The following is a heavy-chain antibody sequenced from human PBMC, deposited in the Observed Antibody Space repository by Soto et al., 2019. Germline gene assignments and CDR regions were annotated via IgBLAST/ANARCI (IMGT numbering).Heavy chain of an antibody. CDR2: IKQDRSQK. Sequence: EVQLVESGGGLVQPGGSLRLSCAASGFTFSSYWMSWVRQAPGKGLEWVANIKQDRSQKYYVDSVKCRFTISRDNDKNSLYLQMNSLRGEDTAVYYCAREGWVYALPDIWGQGTMVTVSS. J-gene: IGHJ3*02. CDR1: GFTFSSYW. CDR3: AREGWVYALPDI. D-gene: IGHD2-8*01. V-gene: IGHV3-7*01.